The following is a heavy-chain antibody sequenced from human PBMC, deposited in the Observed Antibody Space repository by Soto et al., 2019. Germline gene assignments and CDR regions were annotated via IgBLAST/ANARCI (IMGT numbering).Heavy chain of an antibody. V-gene: IGHV3-33*08. CDR1: GFTFSYYG. D-gene: IGHD3-9*01. CDR3: ARDADTTGHYSHFDL. Sequence: HVKLVESGGGVVQPGGSLRLSCAASGFTFSYYGFHWVRQAPGKGLEWVAVMHTGGNEKYYVDSVKGRFTVSRDDSRNMVYLEMSGLRAEDTAEYFCARDADTTGHYSHFDLWGRGALVAVS. J-gene: IGHJ4*02. CDR2: MHTGGNEK.